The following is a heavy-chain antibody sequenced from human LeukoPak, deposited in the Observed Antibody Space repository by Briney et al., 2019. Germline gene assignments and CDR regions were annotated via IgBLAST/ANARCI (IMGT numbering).Heavy chain of an antibody. Sequence: GGSLRLSCAASGFTVSNNYMFWVRQVPGKGLEWVSLIHSWGATYYSDSVKGRFTVSRDNTKNTLYLQMNSLRADDTAVYYCAREETTVTPGDYWGPGTLVTVSS. CDR3: AREETTVTPGDY. V-gene: IGHV3-66*01. CDR2: IHSWGAT. D-gene: IGHD4-17*01. J-gene: IGHJ4*01. CDR1: GFTVSNNY.